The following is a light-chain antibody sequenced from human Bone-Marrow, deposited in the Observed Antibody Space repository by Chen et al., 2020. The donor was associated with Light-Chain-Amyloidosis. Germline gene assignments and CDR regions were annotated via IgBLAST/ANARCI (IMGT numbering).Light chain of an antibody. CDR2: SNH. Sequence: QSVLTQPPSASATHGQGVNLSCSGSNSNSGSNFVNWYQQFPGAAPKLLIYSNHKRPSVVPDRCSGSKSGTSASLAIIGLQSADESDYHCAVWDDSLNGWVFGGGTKVTVL. CDR1: NSNSGSNF. V-gene: IGLV1-44*01. CDR3: AVWDDSLNGWV. J-gene: IGLJ3*02.